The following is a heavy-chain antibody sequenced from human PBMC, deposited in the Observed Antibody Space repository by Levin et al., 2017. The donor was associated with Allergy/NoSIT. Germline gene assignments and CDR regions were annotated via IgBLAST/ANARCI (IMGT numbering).Heavy chain of an antibody. D-gene: IGHD3-16*02. CDR1: GFTFSDYY. J-gene: IGHJ3*02. CDR3: ASDYIWGKYRYRAFDI. CDR2: ISSSDSTI. Sequence: GESLKISCAASGFTFSDYYMSWIRQAPGKGLEWVSYISSSDSTIYYADSVKGRFTISRDNAKNSLYLQMNSLRAEDTAVYYCASDYIWGKYRYRAFDIWGQGTMVTVSS. V-gene: IGHV3-11*01.